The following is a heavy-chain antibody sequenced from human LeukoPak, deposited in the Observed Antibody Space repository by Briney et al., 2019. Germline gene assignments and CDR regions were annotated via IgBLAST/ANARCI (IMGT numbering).Heavy chain of an antibody. CDR2: IYYSGST. V-gene: IGHV4-39*07. Sequence: PSETLSLTCTVSGGSISSSSYYWGWIRQPPGKGLEWIGSIYYSGSTYYNPSLKSRVTISVDTSKNQFSLKLSSVTAADTAVYYCARRERRSWYLGYWGQGALVTVSS. D-gene: IGHD6-13*01. J-gene: IGHJ4*02. CDR3: ARRERRSWYLGY. CDR1: GGSISSSSYY.